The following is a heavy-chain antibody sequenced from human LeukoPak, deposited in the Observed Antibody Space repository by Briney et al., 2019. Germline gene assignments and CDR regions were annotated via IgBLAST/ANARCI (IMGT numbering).Heavy chain of an antibody. J-gene: IGHJ4*02. CDR3: AKGEGLRYFDWFDY. D-gene: IGHD3-9*01. CDR1: GFTFSSYA. Sequence: GGSLRLSCAVSGFTFSSYAMSWVRQAPGKGLEWVAFIRYDGSNKYYADSVKGRFTISRDNSKNTLYLQMNSLRAEDTAVYYCAKGEGLRYFDWFDYWGQGTLVTVSS. V-gene: IGHV3-30*02. CDR2: IRYDGSNK.